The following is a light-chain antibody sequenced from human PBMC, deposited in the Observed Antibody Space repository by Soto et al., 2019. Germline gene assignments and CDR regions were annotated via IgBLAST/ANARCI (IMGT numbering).Light chain of an antibody. CDR2: GIS. J-gene: IGKJ2*01. CDR3: QQYSTLPHT. V-gene: IGKV3-20*01. Sequence: ENVLTQSPGTLSLSPGERDTLSCRASQSVTNSFFAWYQQKPGQSPRLLIYGISSRATGIPDRFSGSGSGTDFTLTISGLEPEDFVVYFCQQYSTLPHTFGQGTKVHIK. CDR1: QSVTNSF.